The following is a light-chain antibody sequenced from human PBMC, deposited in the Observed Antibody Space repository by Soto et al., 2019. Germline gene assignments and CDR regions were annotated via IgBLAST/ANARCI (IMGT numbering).Light chain of an antibody. CDR1: QSVSSY. J-gene: IGKJ2*01. Sequence: EIVLTQSPATLSLSPGERATLSCRASQSVSSYLAWYQQRPGQAPRLLIYDASNRATGIPARFSGSGSGTDFTLTISSLAPEDFAVYYCQQRSNWYTFGQGTKVDI. CDR2: DAS. CDR3: QQRSNWYT. V-gene: IGKV3-11*01.